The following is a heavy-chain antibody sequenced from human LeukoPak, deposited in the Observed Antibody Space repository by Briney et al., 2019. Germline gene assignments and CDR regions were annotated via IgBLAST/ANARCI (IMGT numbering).Heavy chain of an antibody. Sequence: SETLSHTCSVSGGSIISSSHYWGWIRQPPGKGLGWIVSIYYSGSTYYNPALKSRVTISVDTSKNQFSLRLSSVTAADTAVYFCARRLAYSSSPDYWGQGTLVTVSS. CDR3: ARRLAYSSSPDY. J-gene: IGHJ4*02. V-gene: IGHV4-39*01. CDR2: IYYSGST. D-gene: IGHD6-6*01. CDR1: GGSIISSSHY.